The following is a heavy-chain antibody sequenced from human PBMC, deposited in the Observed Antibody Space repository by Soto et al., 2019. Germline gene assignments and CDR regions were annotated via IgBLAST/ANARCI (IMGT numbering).Heavy chain of an antibody. V-gene: IGHV4-30-4*01. CDR3: ARVEWLVHWFDP. D-gene: IGHD6-19*01. CDR1: GGSISSGDYY. CDR2: IYYSGST. Sequence: SETLSLTCTVSGGSISSGDYYWSWIRQPPGKGLEWIGYIYYSGSTYYNPSLKSRVTISVDTSKNQFSLKLSSVTAADTAVYYCARVEWLVHWFDPWGQGTLVTVS. J-gene: IGHJ5*02.